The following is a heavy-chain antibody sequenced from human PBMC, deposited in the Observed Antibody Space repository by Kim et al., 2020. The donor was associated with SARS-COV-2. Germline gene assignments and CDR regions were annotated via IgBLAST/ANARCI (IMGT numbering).Heavy chain of an antibody. D-gene: IGHD6-19*01. CDR3: ARDDSSGWYWKRGWFDP. CDR2: TYYRSKWYN. Sequence: SQTLSLTCAISGDSVSSNSAAWNWIRQSPSRGLEWLGRTYYRSKWYNDYAVSVKSRITINPDTSKNQFSLQLNSVTPEDTAVYYCARDDSSGWYWKRGWFDPWGQGTLVTVSS. J-gene: IGHJ5*02. CDR1: GDSVSSNSAA. V-gene: IGHV6-1*01.